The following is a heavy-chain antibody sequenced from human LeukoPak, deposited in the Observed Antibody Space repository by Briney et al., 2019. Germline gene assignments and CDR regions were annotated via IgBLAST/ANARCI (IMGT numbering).Heavy chain of an antibody. CDR2: IYTSGST. D-gene: IGHD4-17*01. J-gene: IGHJ6*03. Sequence: SQTLSLTCTVSGGSISSGSYYWSWIRQPAGKGLEWIGRIYTSGSTNYNPSLKSRVAISVDTSKNQFSLKLSSVTAADTAVYYCARDNDYGDWLRGYYYYYMDVWGKGTSVTVSS. CDR1: GGSISSGSYY. V-gene: IGHV4-61*02. CDR3: ARDNDYGDWLRGYYYYYMDV.